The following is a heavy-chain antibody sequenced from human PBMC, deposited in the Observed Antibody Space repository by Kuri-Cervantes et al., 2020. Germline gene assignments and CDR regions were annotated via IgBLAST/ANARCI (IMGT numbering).Heavy chain of an antibody. CDR1: GFSFSSGW. Sequence: GGSLRLSCAASGFSFSSGWFHWVRQAPGRGLVWVSRINSDGGSTSCNDSVKGRFTISRDTAKNTLYLQLNCLTAEDTAVYYCASPRYPWELGAFDIWGQGTMVTVSS. CDR3: ASPRYPWELGAFDI. D-gene: IGHD1-26*01. V-gene: IGHV3-74*01. J-gene: IGHJ3*02. CDR2: INSDGGST.